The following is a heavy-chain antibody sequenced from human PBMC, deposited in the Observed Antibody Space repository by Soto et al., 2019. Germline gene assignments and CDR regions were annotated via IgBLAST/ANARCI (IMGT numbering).Heavy chain of an antibody. Sequence: VQLVQSGAEVKKPGASVKVSCKASGYTFTSYYMHWVRQAPGQGLEWMGIINPSGGSTSYAQKFQGRVTMTRDTSTSTVYMELSSLRSEDTAVYYCARSNPAGNFGDYVFDYWGQGTLVTVSS. J-gene: IGHJ4*02. CDR1: GYTFTSYY. D-gene: IGHD4-17*01. V-gene: IGHV1-46*03. CDR2: INPSGGST. CDR3: ARSNPAGNFGDYVFDY.